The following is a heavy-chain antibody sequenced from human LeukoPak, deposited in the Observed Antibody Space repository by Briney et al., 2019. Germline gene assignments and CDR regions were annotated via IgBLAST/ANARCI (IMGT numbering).Heavy chain of an antibody. J-gene: IGHJ1*01. CDR3: AKDVSPGYCSSTSCYAVF. D-gene: IGHD2-2*01. V-gene: IGHV3-30*18. CDR2: ISYDGSSK. Sequence: GGSLRLSCAASGFTFSAYGMHWVRQAPGKGLEWVAVISYDGSSKYYADSVKGRFTISRDNSKNTLYLQMNSLRAEDTAVYYCAKDVSPGYCSSTSCYAVFWGQGTLATVSS. CDR1: GFTFSAYG.